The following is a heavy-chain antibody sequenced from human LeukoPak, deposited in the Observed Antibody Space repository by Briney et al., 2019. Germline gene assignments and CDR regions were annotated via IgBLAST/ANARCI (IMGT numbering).Heavy chain of an antibody. CDR1: GYTFTSYG. Sequence: ASLKVSCKASGYTFTSYGISWVRQATGQGLEWMGWINPNSGGTNYAQKFQGSVTMHRHTSISTAYMQLSRLRSDDTAVYYCAREPEQWLLDYWGRGTLVTVSS. CDR3: AREPEQWLLDY. D-gene: IGHD6-19*01. CDR2: INPNSGGT. V-gene: IGHV1-2*02. J-gene: IGHJ4*02.